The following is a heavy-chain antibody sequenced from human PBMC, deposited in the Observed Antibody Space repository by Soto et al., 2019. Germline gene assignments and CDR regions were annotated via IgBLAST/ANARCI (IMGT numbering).Heavy chain of an antibody. Sequence: PGGSLRLSCAASGFTFSRHSLNWVRQAPGKGLEWVSSISTTSSYIYYADSVKGRFTISRDNAKNSLYLQMDSLRAEDTAVYYCVRDRDSHYYDAMDVWGQGTTVTVSS. V-gene: IGHV3-21*01. CDR2: ISTTSSYI. CDR3: VRDRDSHYYDAMDV. CDR1: GFTFSRHS. J-gene: IGHJ6*02. D-gene: IGHD2-21*01.